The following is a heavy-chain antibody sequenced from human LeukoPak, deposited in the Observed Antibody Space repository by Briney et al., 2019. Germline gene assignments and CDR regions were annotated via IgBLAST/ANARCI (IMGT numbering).Heavy chain of an antibody. D-gene: IGHD3-10*01. CDR2: ISGSGGST. V-gene: IGHV3-23*01. CDR1: GFTFSSYW. J-gene: IGHJ4*02. CDR3: AKDKEYFGSGTYHFFDT. Sequence: PGGSLRLSCAASGFTFSSYWMSWVRQAPGKGLEWVSGISGSGGSTYYADSVKGRFTISRDNSKNTLYLQMNSLRVEDTAVYYCAKDKEYFGSGTYHFFDTWGQGTRVTVSS.